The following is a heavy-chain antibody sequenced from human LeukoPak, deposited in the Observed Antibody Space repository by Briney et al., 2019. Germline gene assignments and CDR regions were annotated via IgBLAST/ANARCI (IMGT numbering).Heavy chain of an antibody. CDR2: IDRSSSHI. D-gene: IGHD3-10*01. J-gene: IGHJ4*02. CDR1: RSTFRSYT. V-gene: IGHV3-21*01. Sequence: PGGSLRLSCTESRSTFRSYTMNWVRQAPGKGLEWVSSIDRSSSHIYYADSVKGRFAISRDNAKNSLYLQMNSLRAEDTAVYYCAREFFYGSGSYSYWGQGTLVTVSS. CDR3: AREFFYGSGSYSY.